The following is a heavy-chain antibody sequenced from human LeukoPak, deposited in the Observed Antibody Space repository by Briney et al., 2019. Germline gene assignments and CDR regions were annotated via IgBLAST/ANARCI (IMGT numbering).Heavy chain of an antibody. CDR2: IYSGGST. CDR3: ARSPGYSSREFDY. V-gene: IGHV3-53*01. D-gene: IGHD6-13*01. CDR1: GFTVSSNY. Sequence: PGGSLRLSCAASGFTVSSNYMSWVRQAPGKGLEWVSVIYSGGSTYYADSVKGRFTISRDNSKNTLYLQMNSLRAEDTAVYYCARSPGYSSREFDYWGQGTLVTVSS. J-gene: IGHJ4*02.